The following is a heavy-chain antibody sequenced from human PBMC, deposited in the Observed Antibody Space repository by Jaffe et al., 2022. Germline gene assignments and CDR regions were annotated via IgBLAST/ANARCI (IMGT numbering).Heavy chain of an antibody. CDR1: GFTFSSYS. D-gene: IGHD4-17*01. CDR3: ARNGDYGDSPVPPRSWEGEGFDY. Sequence: EVQLVESGGGLVKPGGSLRLSCAASGFTFSSYSMNWVRQAPGKGLEWVSSISSSSSYIYYADSVKGRFTISRDNAKNSLYLQMNSLRAEDTAVYYCARNGDYGDSPVPPRSWEGEGFDYWGQGTLVTVSS. V-gene: IGHV3-21*01. CDR2: ISSSSSYI. J-gene: IGHJ4*02.